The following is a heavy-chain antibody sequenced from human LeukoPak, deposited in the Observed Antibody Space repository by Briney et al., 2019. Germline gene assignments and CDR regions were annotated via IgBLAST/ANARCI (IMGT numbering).Heavy chain of an antibody. Sequence: SQTLSLTCTVSGGSISSGSYYWNWIRQPAGKGLEWIGRIYTSGSTNYNPSLKSRVTISVDTSKNQFSLKLSSVTAADTAVYYCARDTLIAAFDYWGQGTLVTVSS. CDR3: ARDTLIAAFDY. D-gene: IGHD6-13*01. J-gene: IGHJ4*02. CDR1: GGSISSGSYY. V-gene: IGHV4-61*02. CDR2: IYTSGST.